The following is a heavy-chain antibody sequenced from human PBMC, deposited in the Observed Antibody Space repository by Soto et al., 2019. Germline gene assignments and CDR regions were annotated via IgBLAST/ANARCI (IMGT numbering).Heavy chain of an antibody. CDR2: IYYSGST. J-gene: IGHJ4*02. D-gene: IGHD1-1*01. Sequence: QVQLQESGPGLVKPSQTLSLTCTVSGGSISSGDYYWSWIRQPPGKGLEWIGYIYYSGSTYYNPSLKSRVTLSVDTSKNQFSLKLSSVTAADTAVYYCARVPVREMATTTFDYWGQGTLVTVSS. CDR1: GGSISSGDYY. V-gene: IGHV4-30-4*01. CDR3: ARVPVREMATTTFDY.